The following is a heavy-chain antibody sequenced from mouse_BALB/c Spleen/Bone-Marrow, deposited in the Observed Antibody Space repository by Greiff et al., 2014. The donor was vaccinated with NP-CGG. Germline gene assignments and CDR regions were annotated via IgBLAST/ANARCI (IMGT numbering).Heavy chain of an antibody. V-gene: IGHV10-1*02. Sequence: EVQLVESGGGLVQPKGSLKLSCAASGFTFNTYAMNWVRQAPGKGLEWVARIRSKSNNYAIYYADSVKDRFTISRDDSQSMLYLQMNNLKTEDTAMYYCARHPSGGYAMDYWGQGASVTVSS. CDR1: GFTFNTYA. CDR3: ARHPSGGYAMDY. J-gene: IGHJ4*01. D-gene: IGHD6-1*01. CDR2: IRSKSNNYAI.